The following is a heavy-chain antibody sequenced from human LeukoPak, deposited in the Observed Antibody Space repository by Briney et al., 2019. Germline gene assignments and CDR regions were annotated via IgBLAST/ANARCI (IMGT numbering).Heavy chain of an antibody. D-gene: IGHD3-22*01. V-gene: IGHV3-30*03. CDR3: ARGLGNYYMDV. CDR2: ISYDGSNK. CDR1: GFSFSSFG. J-gene: IGHJ6*03. Sequence: GGSLRLSCAASGFSFSSFGMHWVRQAPGKGLEWVAVISYDGSNKYYADSVKGRFTISRDNSKNTLYLQMNSLRAEDTAVYYCARGLGNYYMDVWGKGTTVTVSS.